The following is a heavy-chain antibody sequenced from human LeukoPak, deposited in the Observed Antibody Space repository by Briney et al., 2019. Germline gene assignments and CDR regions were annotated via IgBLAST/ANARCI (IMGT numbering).Heavy chain of an antibody. CDR3: ATERWGGFEY. CDR2: IKQDGSEK. D-gene: IGHD3-16*01. Sequence: GGSLRLSCAASGLRFSNYRMSWVRQAPGKGLKWVANIKQDGSEKTYVDSVKGRFTVSRDNAKNSFYLQMNSLRAEDTAVYYCATERWGGFEYWGQGTLVTVSS. J-gene: IGHJ4*02. CDR1: GLRFSNYR. V-gene: IGHV3-7*01.